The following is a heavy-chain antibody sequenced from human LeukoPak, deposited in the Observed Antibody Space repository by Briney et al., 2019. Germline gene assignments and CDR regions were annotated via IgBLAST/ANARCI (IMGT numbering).Heavy chain of an antibody. J-gene: IGHJ4*02. D-gene: IGHD3-9*01. V-gene: IGHV3-23*01. Sequence: GGSLRLSCAASGFTFSSYAMNWVRQAPGKGLEWVSSISGSGGSTYYADSVKGRFTISRDNSKNTLYLQMNSLRAEDTAVYYCAKDSPYYDILTGPFDYWGQGTLVTVSS. CDR2: ISGSGGST. CDR1: GFTFSSYA. CDR3: AKDSPYYDILTGPFDY.